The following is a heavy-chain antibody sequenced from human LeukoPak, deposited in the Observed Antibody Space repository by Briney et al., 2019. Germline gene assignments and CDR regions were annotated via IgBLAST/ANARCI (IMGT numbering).Heavy chain of an antibody. J-gene: IGHJ6*03. CDR3: ARVSMLRYYYYYMDV. CDR2: INHSGST. V-gene: IGHV4-34*01. CDR1: GVSFSGYY. D-gene: IGHD2-21*01. Sequence: SETLSLTCAVYGVSFSGYYWSWIRQPPGKGLEWIGEINHSGSTNYNPSLKSRVTISVDTSKNQFSLKLSSVTAADTAVYYCARVSMLRYYYYYMDVWGKGTTVTISS.